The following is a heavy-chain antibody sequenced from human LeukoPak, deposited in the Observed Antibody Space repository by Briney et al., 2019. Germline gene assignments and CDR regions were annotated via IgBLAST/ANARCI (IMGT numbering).Heavy chain of an antibody. D-gene: IGHD6-19*01. CDR3: ARERYSSVVDH. J-gene: IGHJ4*02. CDR2: ISAYNGNT. V-gene: IGHV1-18*04. CDR1: GYTFTSYG. Sequence: ASVKLSCKASGYTFTSYGISWVRHAPGQGLEWMGWISAYNGNTNYAQKPQGRVTMTTDTSMSTAYMELRSLRSDDTAVYYCARERYSSVVDHWGQGTLVTVSS.